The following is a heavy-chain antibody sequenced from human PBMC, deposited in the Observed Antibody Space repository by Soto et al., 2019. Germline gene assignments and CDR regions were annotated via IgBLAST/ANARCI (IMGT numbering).Heavy chain of an antibody. CDR3: ASSHYIWGSYRDFDL. J-gene: IGHJ2*01. CDR1: GGTFSSYT. D-gene: IGHD3-16*02. Sequence: QVQLVQSGAEVKKPGSSVKVSCKASGGTFSSYTISWVRQAPGQGLEWMGRIIPILGIANYAQKFQGRVTITADKSTSTAYMELSSLRSEDTAVYYCASSHYIWGSYRDFDLWGRGTLVTVSS. V-gene: IGHV1-69*02. CDR2: IIPILGIA.